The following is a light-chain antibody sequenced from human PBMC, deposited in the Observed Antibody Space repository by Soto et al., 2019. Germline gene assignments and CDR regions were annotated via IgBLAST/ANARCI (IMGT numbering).Light chain of an antibody. Sequence: QSALTQPASVSGSPGQSIIISCTGSNSDIGTYNYVSWYQQLPGKAPKLVISEVSNRPSGISGRFSGSKSGNAASLTISGLQAEDEATYYCSSYTSTSTLYVFGPGTKLTVL. V-gene: IGLV2-14*01. J-gene: IGLJ1*01. CDR2: EVS. CDR3: SSYTSTSTLYV. CDR1: NSDIGTYNY.